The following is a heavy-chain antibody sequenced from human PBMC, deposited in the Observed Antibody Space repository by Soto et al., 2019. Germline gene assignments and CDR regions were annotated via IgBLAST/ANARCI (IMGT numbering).Heavy chain of an antibody. CDR1: GFTFSSYS. V-gene: IGHV3-21*01. CDR3: ARMGSQRYYYYGMDV. D-gene: IGHD6-25*01. Sequence: EVQLVESGGGLVKPGGSLRLSCAASGFTFSSYSMNWVRQAPGKGLEWVSSISSSSSYIYYADSGKGRFTISRDNAKNSLYLQMNSLRAEDTAVYYCARMGSQRYYYYGMDVWGQGTTVTVSS. CDR2: ISSSSSYI. J-gene: IGHJ6*02.